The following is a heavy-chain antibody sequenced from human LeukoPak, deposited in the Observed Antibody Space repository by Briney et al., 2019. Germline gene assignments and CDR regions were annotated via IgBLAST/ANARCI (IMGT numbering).Heavy chain of an antibody. Sequence: GGSLRLSCAASGFTFSGYAMSWVRQAPGKGLEWVSAISGSGGTTSYADSVKGRFTISRDNSKNTLYLQMNSLRAEDTAVYYCARDLSPVVRASPMGYWGQGTLVTVSS. J-gene: IGHJ4*02. CDR3: ARDLSPVVRASPMGY. D-gene: IGHD3-10*01. CDR1: GFTFSGYA. CDR2: ISGSGGTT. V-gene: IGHV3-23*01.